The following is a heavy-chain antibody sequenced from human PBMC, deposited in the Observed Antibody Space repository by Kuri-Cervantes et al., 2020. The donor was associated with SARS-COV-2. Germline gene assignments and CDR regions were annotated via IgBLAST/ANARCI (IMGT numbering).Heavy chain of an antibody. CDR2: ISWNSGSI. CDR3: AKDRIALAGTGDY. CDR1: GFTFDDYA. Sequence: GGSLRLSCAASGFTFDDYAMHWVRQAPGKGLEWVSGISWNSGSIGYADSVKGRFTISRDNAKNSLYLQMNSPRAEDTALYYCAKDRIALAGTGDYWGQGTLVTVSS. V-gene: IGHV3-9*01. D-gene: IGHD6-19*01. J-gene: IGHJ4*02.